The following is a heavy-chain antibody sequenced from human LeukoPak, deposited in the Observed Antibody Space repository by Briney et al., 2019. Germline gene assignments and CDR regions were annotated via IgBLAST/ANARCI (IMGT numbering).Heavy chain of an antibody. CDR2: ISYDGSNK. V-gene: IGHV3-30*18. CDR3: AKESSGYYPTDY. J-gene: IGHJ4*02. CDR1: GFTFSSYG. Sequence: GRSLRLSCAASGFTFSSYGMHWVRHAPRLGLEWVAVISYDGSNKYYADSVKGRFTISRDNSKNTVYLQMNSLRAEDTAVYCCAKESSGYYPTDYWGQGTLVIVSS. D-gene: IGHD3-22*01.